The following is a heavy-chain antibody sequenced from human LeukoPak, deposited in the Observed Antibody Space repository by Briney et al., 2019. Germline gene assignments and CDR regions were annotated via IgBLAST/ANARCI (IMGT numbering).Heavy chain of an antibody. CDR1: GGSISSYY. J-gene: IGHJ5*02. CDR3: ASFSWGSGSYNQEAIWSWFDP. Sequence: SETLSLTCTVSGGSISSYYWSWIRQPPGKGLEWIGYISYSGNTNCNPSLKSRVTISVDTSKNQFSLKLSSVTATDTAVYYCASFSWGSGSYNQEAIWSWFDPWGQGTLVTVSS. V-gene: IGHV4-59*08. CDR2: ISYSGNT. D-gene: IGHD3-10*01.